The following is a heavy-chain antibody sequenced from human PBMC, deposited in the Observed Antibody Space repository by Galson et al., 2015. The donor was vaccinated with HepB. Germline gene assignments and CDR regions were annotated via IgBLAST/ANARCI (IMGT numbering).Heavy chain of an antibody. D-gene: IGHD6-19*01. Sequence: SLRLSCAASGFTFSSYSMNWVRQAPGKGLEWVSSISSSSSYIYYADSVKGRFTISRDNAKNSLYLQMNSLRAEDTAVYYCARDSSGWSYYYYYGMDVWGQGTTVTVSS. CDR1: GFTFSSYS. J-gene: IGHJ6*02. V-gene: IGHV3-21*01. CDR3: ARDSSGWSYYYYYGMDV. CDR2: ISSSSSYI.